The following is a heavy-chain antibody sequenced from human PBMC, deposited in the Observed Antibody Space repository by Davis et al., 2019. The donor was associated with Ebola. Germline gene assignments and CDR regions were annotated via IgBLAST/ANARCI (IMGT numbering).Heavy chain of an antibody. CDR3: ASARSSWTNWFDP. V-gene: IGHV3-23*01. Sequence: GALKISCAASGFTFSSYAMSWVRQAPGKGLEWVSAISGSGGSTYYADSVKGRFTISRDNAKNSLYLQMNSLRDEDTAVYYCASARSSWTNWFDPWGQGTLVTVSS. CDR1: GFTFSSYA. CDR2: ISGSGGST. D-gene: IGHD6-13*01. J-gene: IGHJ5*02.